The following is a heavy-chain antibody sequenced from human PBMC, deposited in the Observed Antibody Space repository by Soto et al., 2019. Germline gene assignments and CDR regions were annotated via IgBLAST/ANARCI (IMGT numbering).Heavy chain of an antibody. Sequence: GASVKVSCKASGYTFTSYYMHWVRQAPGQGLEWMGIINPSGGSTSYAQKFQGRVTMTRDTSTSTVYMELSSLRSEDTAVYYCAREGANYYDSSGYYRHFDYWGQGTLVTVSS. CDR3: AREGANYYDSSGYYRHFDY. D-gene: IGHD3-22*01. CDR1: GYTFTSYY. CDR2: INPSGGST. V-gene: IGHV1-46*01. J-gene: IGHJ4*02.